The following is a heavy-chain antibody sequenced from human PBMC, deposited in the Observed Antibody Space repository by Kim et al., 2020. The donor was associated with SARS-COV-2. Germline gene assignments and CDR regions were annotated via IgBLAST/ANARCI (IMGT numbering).Heavy chain of an antibody. V-gene: IGHV4-59*01. CDR3: ARDGTVTMVRGVLDY. Sequence: SETLSLTCTVSGGSISSYYWSWIRQPPGKGLEWIGYIYYSGSTNYNPSLKSRVTISVDTSKNQFSLKLSSVTAADTAVYYCARDGTVTMVRGVLDYWGQGTLVTVSS. CDR1: GGSISSYY. CDR2: IYYSGST. D-gene: IGHD3-10*01. J-gene: IGHJ4*02.